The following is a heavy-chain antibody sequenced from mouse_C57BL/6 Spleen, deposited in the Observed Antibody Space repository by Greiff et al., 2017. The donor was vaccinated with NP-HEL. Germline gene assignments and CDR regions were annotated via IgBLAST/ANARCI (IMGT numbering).Heavy chain of an antibody. CDR2: IDPETGGT. CDR1: GYTFTDYE. D-gene: IGHD1-1*01. V-gene: IGHV1-15*01. Sequence: QVQLQQSGAELVRPGASVTLSCKASGYTFTDYEMHWVKQTPVHGLEWIGAIDPETGGTAYNQKFKGKAILTADKSSSTAYMELRSLTSEDSAVYYCTRRGDGSTPFAYWGQGTLVTVSA. J-gene: IGHJ3*01. CDR3: TRRGDGSTPFAY.